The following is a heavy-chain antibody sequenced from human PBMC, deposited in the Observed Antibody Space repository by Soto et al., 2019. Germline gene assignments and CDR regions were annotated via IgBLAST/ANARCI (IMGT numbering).Heavy chain of an antibody. Sequence: GGSLRLSCAASGFTFSSYAMSWVRQAPGKGLEWVSAISGSGGSTYYADSVKGRFTISRDNSKNTLYLQMNSLRAEDTAVYYCAKGVLDSSGYYYDYWGQGTLVTVSS. CDR2: ISGSGGST. J-gene: IGHJ4*02. D-gene: IGHD3-22*01. CDR1: GFTFSSYA. CDR3: AKGVLDSSGYYYDY. V-gene: IGHV3-23*01.